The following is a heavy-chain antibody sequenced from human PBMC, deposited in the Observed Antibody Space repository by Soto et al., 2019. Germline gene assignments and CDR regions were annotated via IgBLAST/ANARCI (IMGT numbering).Heavy chain of an antibody. D-gene: IGHD4-17*01. J-gene: IGHJ6*02. CDR1: GFTFSNAW. V-gene: IGHV3-15*07. CDR2: IKSKTDGGTT. CDR3: TTPLYGDYVSSLRYYYYGMDV. Sequence: GGSLRLSCAASGFTFSNAWMNWVRQAPGKGLEWVGRIKSKTDGGTTDYAAPVKGRFTISRDDSKNTLYLQMNSLKTEDTAVYYCTTPLYGDYVSSLRYYYYGMDVWGQGTTVTVSS.